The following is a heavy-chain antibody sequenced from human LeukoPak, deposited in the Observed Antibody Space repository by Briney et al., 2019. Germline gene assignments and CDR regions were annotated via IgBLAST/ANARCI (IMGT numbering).Heavy chain of an antibody. J-gene: IGHJ4*02. CDR3: ARDSGSSSGYYPDY. CDR1: GFTFSSYA. D-gene: IGHD3-22*01. CDR2: ISYDGSNK. Sequence: GGSLRLSCAASGFTFSSYAMHWVRQAPGKGLEWVAVISYDGSNKYYADSVKGRFTISRDNSKNTLYLQMSSLRAEDTAVYYCARDSGSSSGYYPDYWGQGTLVTVSS. V-gene: IGHV3-30-3*01.